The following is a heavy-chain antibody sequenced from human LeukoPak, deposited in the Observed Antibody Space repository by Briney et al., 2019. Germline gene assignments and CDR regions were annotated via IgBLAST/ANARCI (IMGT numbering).Heavy chain of an antibody. Sequence: ASVKVSCKASGYTFTGYYMHWVRQAPGQGLEWMGWINTNTGNPTYAQGFTGRFVFSLDTSVSTAYLQINSLKAEDTAVYYCAAGNWFDPWGQGTLVTVSS. CDR2: INTNTGNP. D-gene: IGHD6-13*01. CDR3: AAGNWFDP. V-gene: IGHV7-4-1*02. CDR1: GYTFTGYY. J-gene: IGHJ5*02.